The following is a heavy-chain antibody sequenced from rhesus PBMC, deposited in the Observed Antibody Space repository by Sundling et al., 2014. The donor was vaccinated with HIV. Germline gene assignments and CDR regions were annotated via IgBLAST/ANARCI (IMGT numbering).Heavy chain of an antibody. J-gene: IGHJ4*01. CDR3: AREGIQYLDWLRGFYYFDY. V-gene: IGHV4-147*01. CDR2: IYGSSATT. D-gene: IGHD3-3*01. Sequence: QVQLQESGPAVVKPSETLSVTCAVSGDSISSNYWSWIRQPPGKGLEWIGHIYGSSATTNYNPSLKSRVTISEDTSKNQFSLKLNSVTAADTAVYYCAREGIQYLDWLRGFYYFDYWGQGVLVTVSS. CDR1: GDSISSNY.